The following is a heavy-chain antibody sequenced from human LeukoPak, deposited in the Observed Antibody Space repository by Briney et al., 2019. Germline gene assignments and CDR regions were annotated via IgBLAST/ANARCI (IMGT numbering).Heavy chain of an antibody. V-gene: IGHV3-21*01. J-gene: IGHJ4*02. CDR3: ARDTRDGYKRFDY. Sequence: GGSLRLSCAASGFTFSSYSMNWVRQALGKGLEWVSSISSSSSYIYYADSVKGRFTISRDNAKNSLYLQMNSLRAEDTAVYYCARDTRDGYKRFDYWGQGTLVTVSS. D-gene: IGHD5-24*01. CDR2: ISSSSSYI. CDR1: GFTFSSYS.